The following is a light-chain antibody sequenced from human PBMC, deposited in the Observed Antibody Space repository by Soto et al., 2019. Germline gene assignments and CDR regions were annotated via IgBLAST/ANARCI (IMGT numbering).Light chain of an antibody. V-gene: IGLV2-14*01. CDR3: SSYTRSTTRV. CDR1: SSDIGAYNY. CDR2: DVS. J-gene: IGLJ2*01. Sequence: QSALTQPASVSGSPGQSTTISCTGTSSDIGAYNYVSWYQQHPGKAPKLMIYDVSNRPSGVSNRFSGSKSGNTASLTISGLQAEDEADYYCSSYTRSTTRVFGGGTKVTVL.